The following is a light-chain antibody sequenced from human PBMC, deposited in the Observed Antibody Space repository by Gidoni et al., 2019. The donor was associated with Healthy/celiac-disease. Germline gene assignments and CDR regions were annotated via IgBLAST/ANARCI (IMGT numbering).Light chain of an antibody. Sequence: QSVLTQPPSVSGAPGQRVTISCTGSSSNIGAGYDVHWYQQLPGTAPQLPIYGNSNRPAGVPDRFSGSKSGTSASLAITGLQAEDEADYYCQSYDSSLSGYVVFGGGTKLTVL. J-gene: IGLJ2*01. CDR2: GNS. CDR3: QSYDSSLSGYVV. CDR1: SSNIGAGYD. V-gene: IGLV1-40*01.